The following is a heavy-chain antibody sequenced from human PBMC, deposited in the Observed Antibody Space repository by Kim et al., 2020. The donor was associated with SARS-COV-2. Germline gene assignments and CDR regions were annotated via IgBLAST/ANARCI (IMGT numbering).Heavy chain of an antibody. V-gene: IGHV1-69*04. CDR1: GGTFSSYA. Sequence: SVKVSCKASGGTFSSYAISWVRQAPGQGLEWMGRIIPIFGIANYAQKFQGRVTITADKSTSTAYMELSSLRSEDTAVYYCAGLDCSSTSCQSLSVWGKGTTVTVSS. CDR3: AGLDCSSTSCQSLSV. J-gene: IGHJ6*04. D-gene: IGHD2-2*01. CDR2: IIPIFGIA.